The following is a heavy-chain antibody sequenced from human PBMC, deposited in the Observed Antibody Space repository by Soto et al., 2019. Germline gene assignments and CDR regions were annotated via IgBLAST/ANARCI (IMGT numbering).Heavy chain of an antibody. D-gene: IGHD4-17*01. CDR2: IHYSGFT. J-gene: IGHJ3*02. CDR3: ARGVGSGDAMGAFDI. Sequence: QVQLQESGPGLVKPSETLSLTCTVSGGSISSHYRVWIRQPPGKGLEWIGYIHYSGFTNYNPPLKSRVTMSKDTSRNPFSLKLTSVTAADTAEYYCARGVGSGDAMGAFDIWGQGTMVTVSS. V-gene: IGHV4-59*11. CDR1: GGSISSHY.